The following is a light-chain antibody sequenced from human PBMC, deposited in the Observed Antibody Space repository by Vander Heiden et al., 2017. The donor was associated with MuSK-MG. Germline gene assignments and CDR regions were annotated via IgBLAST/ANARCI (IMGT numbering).Light chain of an antibody. Sequence: DIQMTQSPSTLSASVGDRVTITCRASQSISSWLAWYQQKPGKAPKLLIYKASSLESGVPSRFSGSGSGTEFTLTISSLQPDDFATYYRQQYNSYPTFGQGTKVEIK. CDR2: KAS. CDR1: QSISSW. V-gene: IGKV1-5*03. J-gene: IGKJ1*01. CDR3: QQYNSYPT.